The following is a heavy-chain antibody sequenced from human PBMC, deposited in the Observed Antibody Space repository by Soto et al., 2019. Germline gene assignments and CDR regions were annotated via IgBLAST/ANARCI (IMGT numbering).Heavy chain of an antibody. CDR1: GVAFTSCA. J-gene: IGHJ6*02. CDR2: INAGNGNT. D-gene: IGHD3-3*01. V-gene: IGHV1-3*01. CDR3: ARDPVYYDFWSGPVHYYYGMDV. Sequence: ASVKVSCKASGVAFTSCAMHLLRQGPEQRLEWMPWINAGNGNTKYSQKFQGRVTITRDTSASTAYMELSSLRSEDTAVYYCARDPVYYDFWSGPVHYYYGMDVWGQGTTVTVSS.